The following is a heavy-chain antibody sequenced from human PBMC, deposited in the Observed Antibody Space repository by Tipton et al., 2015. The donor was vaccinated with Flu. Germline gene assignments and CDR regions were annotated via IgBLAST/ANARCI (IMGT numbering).Heavy chain of an antibody. J-gene: IGHJ4*02. CDR2: IYTGGIT. D-gene: IGHD2/OR15-2a*01. Sequence: GSLRLSCAASGFTVSDNYMSWVRQAPGKGLEWVSVIYTGGITYTADSVKGRLSISRDNSKNTLYLQMNSLRVEDTAVYYCARDSISRRTYYFDYWGQGTLVTVSS. CDR3: ARDSISRRTYYFDY. V-gene: IGHV3-53*01. CDR1: GFTVSDNY.